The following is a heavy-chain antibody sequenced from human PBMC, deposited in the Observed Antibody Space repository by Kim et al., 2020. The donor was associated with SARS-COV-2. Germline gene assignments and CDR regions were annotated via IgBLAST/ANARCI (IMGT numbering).Heavy chain of an antibody. Sequence: SETLSLTCAVSGGSISGSYWWNWVRQPPGKGLEWIGEIYYSGSINYNPSLKSRVTISVDKSKNQFSLNLSSVTAADTAVYYCARDYGWSPVWGQGTLVT. CDR2: IYYSGSI. V-gene: IGHV4-4*02. D-gene: IGHD2-8*02. J-gene: IGHJ4*02. CDR1: GGSISGSYW. CDR3: ARDYGWSPV.